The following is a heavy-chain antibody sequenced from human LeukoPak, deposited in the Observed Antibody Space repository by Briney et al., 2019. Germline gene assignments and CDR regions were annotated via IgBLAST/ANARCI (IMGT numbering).Heavy chain of an antibody. CDR3: ARGYSYGYVGIDY. D-gene: IGHD5-18*01. CDR1: GFTFDDYA. CDR2: ISWNSGSI. J-gene: IGHJ4*02. Sequence: PGRSLRLSCAASGFTFDDYAMHWVRQAPGKGLEWVSGISWNSGSIGYADSVKGRFTISRDNAKSSLYLQMNSLRAEDMALYYCARGYSYGYVGIDYWGQGTLVTVSS. V-gene: IGHV3-9*03.